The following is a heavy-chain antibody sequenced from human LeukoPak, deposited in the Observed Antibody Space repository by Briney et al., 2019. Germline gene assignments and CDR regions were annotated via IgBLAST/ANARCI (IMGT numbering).Heavy chain of an antibody. J-gene: IGHJ4*02. CDR3: ARDPVLDDYGGNSPY. V-gene: IGHV3-74*01. CDR1: GFTFSSYW. Sequence: GGSLRLSCAASGFTFSSYWMHWVRQASGKGLVWVSRINIDGSSTTYADSVKGRFTISRNNAKDTLYLQMNSLRAEDTAVYYCARDPVLDDYGGNSPYWGQGTLVTVSS. CDR2: INIDGSST. D-gene: IGHD4-23*01.